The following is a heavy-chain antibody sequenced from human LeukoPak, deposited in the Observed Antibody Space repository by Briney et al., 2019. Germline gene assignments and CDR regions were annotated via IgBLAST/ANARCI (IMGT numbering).Heavy chain of an antibody. CDR1: GYTFTGYY. CDR3: ARNPYDYDAFDI. D-gene: IGHD5-12*01. Sequence: ASVKVSCKASGYTFTGYYMHWVRQAPGQGLEWMGRINPNSGGTNYAQKFQGRVTMTRDTSISTAYMELSRLRSDDTAVYYCARNPYDYDAFDIWGQETMVTVSS. CDR2: INPNSGGT. J-gene: IGHJ3*02. V-gene: IGHV1-2*06.